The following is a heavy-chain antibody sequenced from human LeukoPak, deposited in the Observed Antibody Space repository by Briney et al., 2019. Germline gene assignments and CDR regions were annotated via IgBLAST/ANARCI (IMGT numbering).Heavy chain of an antibody. V-gene: IGHV3-23*01. Sequence: PGGPLRLSCAVSGFTFSGYAMSWVRQAPGKGLEWVSSISGSGSNTYHTDPVKGRCTISRDNSKNTLYLEMNSLRVEDTAIYYCAKHGSPGPIFYNGMDVWGLGTTVTVSS. CDR3: AKHGSPGPIFYNGMDV. D-gene: IGHD3-3*02. J-gene: IGHJ6*02. CDR2: ISGSGSNT. CDR1: GFTFSGYA.